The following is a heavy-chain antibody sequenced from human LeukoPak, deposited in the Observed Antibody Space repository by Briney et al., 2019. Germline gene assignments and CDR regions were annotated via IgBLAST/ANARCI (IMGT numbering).Heavy chain of an antibody. Sequence: GGSLRLSCAASGFTFSSYWMHWVRQAPGKGLVWVSRINSDGSSITYADSVKGRFTISRDNAKNTLFLQMNSLRVEDTAVYYCAREGRVGGYDFDCWGQGTLVTVSS. V-gene: IGHV3-74*03. CDR2: INSDGSSI. CDR1: GFTFSSYW. CDR3: AREGRVGGYDFDC. D-gene: IGHD5-12*01. J-gene: IGHJ4*02.